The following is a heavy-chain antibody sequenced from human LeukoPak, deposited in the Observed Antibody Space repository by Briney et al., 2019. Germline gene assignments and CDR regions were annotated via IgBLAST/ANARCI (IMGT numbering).Heavy chain of an antibody. CDR1: GFTFSNAW. D-gene: IGHD2-15*01. V-gene: IGHV3-7*01. J-gene: IGHJ4*02. Sequence: GGSLRLSCAASGFTFSNAWMSWVRQAPGKGLEWVANIKQDGSEKYYVDSVKGRFTISRDNAKNSLYLQMNSLRAEDTAVYYCASSQKLGYCSGGSCYSDTHSTFDYWGQGTLVTVSS. CDR3: ASSQKLGYCSGGSCYSDTHSTFDY. CDR2: IKQDGSEK.